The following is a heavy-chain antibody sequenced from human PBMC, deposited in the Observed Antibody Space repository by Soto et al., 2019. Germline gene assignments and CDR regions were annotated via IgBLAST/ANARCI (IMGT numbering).Heavy chain of an antibody. D-gene: IGHD2-2*01. CDR3: AKKYCTSTSCNDAFDI. CDR1: GGSVSSSY. V-gene: IGHV4-59*02. CDR2: LYKSGST. Sequence: SETRSLTCTVSGGSVSSSYWTWIRQPPGKGLEWIGYLYKSGSTNYNPSLKGRVTISVDTSKNQFSLRLSSVTAADTAVYYCAKKYCTSTSCNDAFDIWGQGTMVTVSS. J-gene: IGHJ3*02.